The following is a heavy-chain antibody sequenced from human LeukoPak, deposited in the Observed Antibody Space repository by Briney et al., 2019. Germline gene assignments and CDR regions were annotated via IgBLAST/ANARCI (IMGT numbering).Heavy chain of an antibody. CDR3: ARAPGGIFDY. D-gene: IGHD3-16*01. CDR1: GGSISSYY. J-gene: IGHJ4*02. Sequence: KPSETLSLTCTVSGGSISSYYWSWLRQPPVKGLEWIGYIYYCGSTNYNPSLKSRVTIAVDTSKNQFSLKLSSLTAADTAVYYCARAPGGIFDYWGQGTLVTVSS. CDR2: IYYCGST. V-gene: IGHV4-59*01.